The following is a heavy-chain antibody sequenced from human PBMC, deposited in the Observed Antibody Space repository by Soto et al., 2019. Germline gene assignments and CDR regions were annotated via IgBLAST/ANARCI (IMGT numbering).Heavy chain of an antibody. Sequence: SETLSLTCAVSSGSISSSNWWSWVRQPPGKGLEWIGEIYHSGSTNYNPSLKSRVTISVDKSKNQFSLKLSSVTAADTAVYYCARGSGGGDFDYYYYMDVWGKGTTVTVSS. CDR3: ARGSGGGDFDYYYYMDV. CDR2: IYHSGST. D-gene: IGHD4-17*01. V-gene: IGHV4-4*02. J-gene: IGHJ6*03. CDR1: SGSISSSNW.